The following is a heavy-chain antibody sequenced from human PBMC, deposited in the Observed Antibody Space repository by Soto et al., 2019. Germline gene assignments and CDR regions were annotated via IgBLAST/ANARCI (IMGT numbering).Heavy chain of an antibody. V-gene: IGHV3-23*01. J-gene: IGHJ4*01. CDR1: GFTFSDYA. CDR3: VKVFSSSWDSFDY. D-gene: IGHD6-13*01. Sequence: GGSLRLSCAASGFTFSDYAMSWVRQAPGKGLEWVSAISHTGASTFYAASVQGRFTISRDNSNNTLYLQLNSLRAEDTALYYWVKVFSSSWDSFDYWGQGTLVTVSS. CDR2: ISHTGAST.